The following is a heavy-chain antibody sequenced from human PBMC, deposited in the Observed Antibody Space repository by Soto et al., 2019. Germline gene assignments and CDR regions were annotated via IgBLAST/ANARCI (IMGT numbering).Heavy chain of an antibody. CDR3: AKDQGLGYSSGWYVGDAFDI. Sequence: GGSLRLSCAASGFTFSSYAMSWVRQAPGKGLEWVSAISGSGGSTYYADSVKGRFTISRDNSKNTLYLQMNSLRAEDTAVYYCAKDQGLGYSSGWYVGDAFDIWGQGTMVTVSS. D-gene: IGHD6-19*01. V-gene: IGHV3-23*01. CDR2: ISGSGGST. J-gene: IGHJ3*02. CDR1: GFTFSSYA.